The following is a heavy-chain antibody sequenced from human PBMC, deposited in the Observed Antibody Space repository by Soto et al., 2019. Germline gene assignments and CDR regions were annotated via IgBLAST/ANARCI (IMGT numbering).Heavy chain of an antibody. CDR2: IYHSGST. Sequence: SETLSLPWAVSGGSISSGGSSWSWIRRPPRKALERIGYIYHSGSTYYNPSLKSRVSISADRSQNQISLRLRALTAADTAVYYCASGGYSGYDFSFGQWGQGTLVTVSS. CDR3: ASGGYSGYDFSFGQ. V-gene: IGHV4-30-2*01. CDR1: GGSISSGGSS. J-gene: IGHJ4*02. D-gene: IGHD5-12*01.